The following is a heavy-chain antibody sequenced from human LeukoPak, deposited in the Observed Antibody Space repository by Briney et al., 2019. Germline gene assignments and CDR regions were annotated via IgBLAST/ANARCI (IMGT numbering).Heavy chain of an antibody. V-gene: IGHV3-30-3*01. CDR2: ISYDGSNK. D-gene: IGHD3-22*01. J-gene: IGHJ3*02. Sequence: TGGSLRLSCAASGFTFSSYAMHWVRQAPGKGLEWVAVISYDGSNKYYADSVKGRFTISRDNAKNSLYLQMNSLRAEDTAVYYCARALKGLFDYDSSGYYSDAFDIWGQGTMVTVSS. CDR1: GFTFSSYA. CDR3: ARALKGLFDYDSSGYYSDAFDI.